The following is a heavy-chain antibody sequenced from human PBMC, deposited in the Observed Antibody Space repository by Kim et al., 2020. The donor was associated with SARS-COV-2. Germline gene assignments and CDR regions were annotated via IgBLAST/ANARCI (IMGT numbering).Heavy chain of an antibody. J-gene: IGHJ4*02. CDR3: ARGPPPDFDY. CDR2: IYTTWST. Sequence: SETLSLTCTVSGGSISNYYWSWIRQPAGKGLEWIGRIYTTWSTDYNPSLKSRVAMSVDTSKNQFSLKLTSVTAADSAVYYCARGPPPDFDYWGQGSLVTVSS. CDR1: GGSISNYY. V-gene: IGHV4-4*07.